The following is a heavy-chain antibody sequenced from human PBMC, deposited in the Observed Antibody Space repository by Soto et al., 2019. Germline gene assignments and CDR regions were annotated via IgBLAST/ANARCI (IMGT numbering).Heavy chain of an antibody. J-gene: IGHJ4*02. CDR1: GGTFSSYA. Sequence: SVKVSCKASGGTFSSYAISWVRQAPGQGLEWMGGIIPIFGTANYAQKFQGRVTITADESTSTAYMELSSLRSEDTAVYYCAVTYYYDSSGYYYFDYWGQGTLVTVSS. CDR2: IIPIFGTA. D-gene: IGHD3-22*01. V-gene: IGHV1-69*13. CDR3: AVTYYYDSSGYYYFDY.